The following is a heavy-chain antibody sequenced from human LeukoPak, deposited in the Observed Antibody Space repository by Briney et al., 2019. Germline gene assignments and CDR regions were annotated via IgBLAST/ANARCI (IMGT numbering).Heavy chain of an antibody. Sequence: ASVTVSCKASGYTFTSYGISWVRQAPGQGLEWMGWISAYNGNTNYAQKLQGRVTMTTDTSTSTAYMELRSLRSDDTAVYYCARDKARDQYYDILTGYAYNWFDPWGQGTLVTVSS. V-gene: IGHV1-18*01. D-gene: IGHD3-9*01. CDR3: ARDKARDQYYDILTGYAYNWFDP. J-gene: IGHJ5*02. CDR2: ISAYNGNT. CDR1: GYTFTSYG.